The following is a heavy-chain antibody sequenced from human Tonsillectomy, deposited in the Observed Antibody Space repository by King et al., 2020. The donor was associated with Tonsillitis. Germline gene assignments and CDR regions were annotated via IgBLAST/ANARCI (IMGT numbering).Heavy chain of an antibody. D-gene: IGHD3-22*01. J-gene: IGHJ4*02. CDR2: IYPSDSGT. V-gene: IGHV5-51*03. CDR1: GYNFTHYL. Sequence: VQLVESGAEVKKPGEALKISCRGSGYNFTHYLVGWVRQMPGESLGGMGVIYPSDSGTTYSPSFQGQVTISADKSISTAYLQWSSLKASDTAMYYCATRGGYYDSDYWGQGTLVTVSS. CDR3: ATRGGYYDSDY.